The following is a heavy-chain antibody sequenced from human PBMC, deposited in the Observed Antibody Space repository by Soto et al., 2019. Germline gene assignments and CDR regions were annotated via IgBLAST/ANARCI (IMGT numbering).Heavy chain of an antibody. J-gene: IGHJ5*02. D-gene: IGHD3-3*01. CDR1: GGSISGVSYY. Sequence: SDLMCVPKTVAGGSISGVSYYRGWIRKHPGKGLEWIGSIYYSGSTYYNPSLKSRVTMSVDTSKNQFSLSLSSVTAADTAVYYCARQKYYDVLSGYSKNWFDPWGQGTLVTVSS. CDR2: IYYSGST. V-gene: IGHV4-39*01. CDR3: ARQKYYDVLSGYSKNWFDP.